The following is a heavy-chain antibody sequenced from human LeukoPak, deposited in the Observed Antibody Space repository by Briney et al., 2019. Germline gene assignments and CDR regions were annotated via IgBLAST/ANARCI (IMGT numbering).Heavy chain of an antibody. CDR2: IYYSGST. CDR3: ARGPGYSNYVFYFDY. Sequence: PSETLSLTCTVSGGSISSYYWSWIRQPPGKGLEWIGYIYYSGSTDYNPSLKSRVTISVDTSKNQFSLKLSSVTAADTAVYYCARGPGYSNYVFYFDYWGQGTLVTVSS. V-gene: IGHV4-59*01. CDR1: GGSISSYY. J-gene: IGHJ4*02. D-gene: IGHD4-11*01.